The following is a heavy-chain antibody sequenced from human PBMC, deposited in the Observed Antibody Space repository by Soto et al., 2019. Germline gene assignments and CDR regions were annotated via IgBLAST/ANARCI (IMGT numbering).Heavy chain of an antibody. CDR1: GFTFSSYS. D-gene: IGHD3-22*01. CDR3: ARDSLRFTMIVVVPFDY. Sequence: GGSLSLSCAASGFTFSSYSMNWVRQAPGKGLEWVSSISGSSSYIYYADSVKGRFTISRDNAKNSLYLQMNSLRAEDTAVYYCARDSLRFTMIVVVPFDYWGQGTLVTVSS. V-gene: IGHV3-21*01. J-gene: IGHJ4*02. CDR2: ISGSSSYI.